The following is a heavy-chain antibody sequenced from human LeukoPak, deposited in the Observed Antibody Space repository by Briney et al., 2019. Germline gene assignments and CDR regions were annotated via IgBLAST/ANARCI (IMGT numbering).Heavy chain of an antibody. CDR1: GGSFSGYY. D-gene: IGHD6-13*01. J-gene: IGHJ5*02. V-gene: IGHV4-34*01. CDR3: ARESSSWYGDNWFDP. Sequence: PSETLSLTCAVYGGSFSGYYWSWIRQPPGKGLEWIGEINHSGSTNYNPSLKSRVTISVDTSKNQFSLKLSSVTAADTAVYYCARESSSWYGDNWFDPWGQGTLVTVSS. CDR2: INHSGST.